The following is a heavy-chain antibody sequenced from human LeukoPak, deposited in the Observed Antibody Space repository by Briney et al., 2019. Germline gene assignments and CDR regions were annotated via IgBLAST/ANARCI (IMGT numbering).Heavy chain of an antibody. CDR1: GYTFTSYD. J-gene: IGHJ6*02. CDR2: KNPNSGRT. Sequence: GASVKVSCKASGYTFTSYDINWVRQATGQGLEGMGWKNPNSGRTGFAQKFQGRLTMTTDTSISTAYMELSSLTSEDTAVYYCARGPVSTHGMDVWGQGTTVTVSS. CDR3: ARGPVSTHGMDV. V-gene: IGHV1-8*01. D-gene: IGHD2-2*01.